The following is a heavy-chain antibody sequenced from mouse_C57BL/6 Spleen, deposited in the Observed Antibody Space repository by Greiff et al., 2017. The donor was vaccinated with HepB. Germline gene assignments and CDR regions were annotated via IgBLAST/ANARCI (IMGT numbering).Heavy chain of an antibody. D-gene: IGHD1-1*02. V-gene: IGHV1-64*01. J-gene: IGHJ2*01. CDR1: GYTFTSYW. Sequence: QVQLQQPGAELVKPGASVKLSCKASGYTFTSYWMHWVKQRPGQGLEWIGMIHPNSGSTNYNEKFKSKATLTVDKSSSTAYMQLSSLTSEDSAVYYCARVSPYGRYFDYWGQGTTLTVSS. CDR3: ARVSPYGRYFDY. CDR2: IHPNSGST.